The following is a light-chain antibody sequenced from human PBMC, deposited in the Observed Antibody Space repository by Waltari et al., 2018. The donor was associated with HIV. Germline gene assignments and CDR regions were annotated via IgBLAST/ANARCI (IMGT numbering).Light chain of an antibody. CDR2: EVY. V-gene: IGLV2-8*01. J-gene: IGLJ2*01. Sequence: QSALTQPPTASGSPGPSVTLSCTGTSSDVGRYDDVSWYQQHPGKAPNLLIFEVYNRPSVVPDRFSGSQSGNTASLTVSWRQSEDEAEYSCSSYAGINPVVFGGGTKLTVL. CDR3: SSYAGINPVV. CDR1: SSDVGRYDD.